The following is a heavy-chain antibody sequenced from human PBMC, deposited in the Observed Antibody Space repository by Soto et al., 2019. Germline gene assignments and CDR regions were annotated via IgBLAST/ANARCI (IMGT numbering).Heavy chain of an antibody. CDR2: INHSGST. Sequence: SETLSLTCAVYGGSFSGYYWSWIRQPPGKGLEWIGEINHSGSTNYNPSLKSRVTISVDTSKNQFSLKLSSVTAADTAVYYCARVGYYYDSSGYSPPYYYYYGMDVWGQGTTVTVSS. CDR3: ARVGYYYDSSGYSPPYYYYYGMDV. CDR1: GGSFSGYY. V-gene: IGHV4-34*01. J-gene: IGHJ6*02. D-gene: IGHD3-22*01.